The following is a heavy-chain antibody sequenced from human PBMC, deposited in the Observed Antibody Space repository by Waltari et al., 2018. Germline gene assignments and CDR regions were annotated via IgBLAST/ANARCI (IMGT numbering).Heavy chain of an antibody. CDR1: GYTFTSYY. Sequence: QVQLVQSGAEVKKPGASVKVSCKASGYTFTSYYMHWVRQAPGQGLEWMGIINPSGGSTSYAQKFQGRGTMTRDTSTSTVYMELSSLRSEDTAVYYCARVGTAMVDFDYMDVWGKGTTVTVSS. D-gene: IGHD5-18*01. CDR3: ARVGTAMVDFDYMDV. J-gene: IGHJ6*03. CDR2: INPSGGST. V-gene: IGHV1-46*01.